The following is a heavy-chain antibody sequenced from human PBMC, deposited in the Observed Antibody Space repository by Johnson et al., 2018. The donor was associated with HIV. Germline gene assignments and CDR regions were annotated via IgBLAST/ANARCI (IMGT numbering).Heavy chain of an antibody. CDR2: IYIGGST. D-gene: IGHD6-19*01. Sequence: MLLVESGGGLIQPGGSLRLSCAASGFTVSSNYMSWVRQAPGKGLAWVSVIYIGGSTGYADSVKGRFTISREHAKNSLYLQMNSLRAEDTALYYCARSGAGAAFDIWGQGTMVTVSS. CDR3: ARSGAGAAFDI. CDR1: GFTVSSNY. V-gene: IGHV3-53*01. J-gene: IGHJ3*02.